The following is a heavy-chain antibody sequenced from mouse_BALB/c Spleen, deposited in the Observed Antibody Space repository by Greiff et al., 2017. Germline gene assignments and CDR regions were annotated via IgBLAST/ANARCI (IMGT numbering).Heavy chain of an antibody. V-gene: IGHV3-6*02. CDR1: GYSITSGYY. CDR3: AREGGISAWFAY. D-gene: IGHD2-4*01. CDR2: ISYDGSN. Sequence: ESGPGLVKPSQSLSLTCSVTGYSITSGYYWNWIRQFPGNKLEWMGYISYDGSNNYNPSLKNRISITRDTSKNQFFLKLNSVTTEDTATYYCAREGGISAWFAYWGQGTLVTVSA. J-gene: IGHJ3*01.